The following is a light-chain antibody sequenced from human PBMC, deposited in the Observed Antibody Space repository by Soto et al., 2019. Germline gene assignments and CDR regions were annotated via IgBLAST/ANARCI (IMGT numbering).Light chain of an antibody. CDR3: SSYTGSSTVV. CDR1: SSDVGGYNY. V-gene: IGLV2-14*01. Sequence: QSVLTQPDSVSGSPGQSITISCTGISSDVGGYNYVSWYQHHPGKVPKLLIYEVSNRPSGVSNRFSGSKSGNTASMTISGLQAEDEADYYCSSYTGSSTVVFGGGTKVTVL. CDR2: EVS. J-gene: IGLJ2*01.